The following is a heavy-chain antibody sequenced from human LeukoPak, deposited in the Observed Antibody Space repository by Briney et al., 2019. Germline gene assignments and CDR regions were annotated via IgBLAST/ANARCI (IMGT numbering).Heavy chain of an antibody. Sequence: SETLSLTCAVYGGSFSGYYWSWIRQPPGKGLVWIGEINHSGSTNYNPSLKSRVTISVDTSKNQFSLKLSSVTAADTAVYYCARGNHDYWGLGTLVTVSS. CDR1: GGSFSGYY. CDR2: INHSGST. J-gene: IGHJ4*02. CDR3: ARGNHDY. V-gene: IGHV4-34*01. D-gene: IGHD1-14*01.